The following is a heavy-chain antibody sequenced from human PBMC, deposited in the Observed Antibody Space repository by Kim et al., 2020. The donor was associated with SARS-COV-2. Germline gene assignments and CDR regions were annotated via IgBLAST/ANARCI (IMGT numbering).Heavy chain of an antibody. Sequence: ASVKVSCKASGYTFTGYYMHWVRQAPGQGLEWMGRINPNSGGTNYVQKFQGRVTMTRDTSISTAYMELSRLRSDDTAVYYCARHQYDFWSGYYRESYYYYGMDVWGQGTTVTVSS. CDR2: INPNSGGT. CDR1: GYTFTGYY. V-gene: IGHV1-2*06. D-gene: IGHD3-3*01. CDR3: ARHQYDFWSGYYRESYYYYGMDV. J-gene: IGHJ6*02.